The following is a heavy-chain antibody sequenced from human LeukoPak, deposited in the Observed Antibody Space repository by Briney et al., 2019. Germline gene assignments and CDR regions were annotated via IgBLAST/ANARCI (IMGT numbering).Heavy chain of an antibody. D-gene: IGHD3-10*02. Sequence: GRSLRLSRAASGLTFSTYSMNWVRQAPGNGLEWVSSISSSSAYMNYPDSMKGRFTISRDNAKNSLYLQMNSLRAEDTAVYYCARDMSFDALDIWGQGTMVTVSS. J-gene: IGHJ3*02. CDR1: GLTFSTYS. CDR3: ARDMSFDALDI. V-gene: IGHV3-21*01. CDR2: ISSSSAYM.